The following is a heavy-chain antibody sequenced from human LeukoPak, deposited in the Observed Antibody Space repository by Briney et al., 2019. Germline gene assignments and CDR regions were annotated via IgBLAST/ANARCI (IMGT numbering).Heavy chain of an antibody. J-gene: IGHJ6*03. Sequence: GGSLRLSCAASGFTFDDYAMHWVRQAPGKGLEWVSGLSWKSGGIAYADSVKGRFTISRDNSKNTLYLQMNSLRGEDTAVYYCAKDRWDYYYMDVWGKGTTVTVSS. CDR3: AKDRWDYYYMDV. D-gene: IGHD4-23*01. V-gene: IGHV3-9*01. CDR1: GFTFDDYA. CDR2: LSWKSGGI.